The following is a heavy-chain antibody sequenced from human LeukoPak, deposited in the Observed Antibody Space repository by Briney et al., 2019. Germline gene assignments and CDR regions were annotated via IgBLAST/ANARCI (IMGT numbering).Heavy chain of an antibody. CDR2: IYYSGST. CDR3: TRIVVVTAIPGTFDY. D-gene: IGHD2-21*02. V-gene: IGHV4-39*01. CDR1: GGSISSSSYY. Sequence: SETLSLTCTVSGGSISSSSYYWGWIRQPPGEGLEWIGSIYYSGSTYYNPSLKSRVTISVDTSKNQFSLKLSSVTAADTAVYYCTRIVVVTAIPGTFDYWGQGTLVTVSS. J-gene: IGHJ4*02.